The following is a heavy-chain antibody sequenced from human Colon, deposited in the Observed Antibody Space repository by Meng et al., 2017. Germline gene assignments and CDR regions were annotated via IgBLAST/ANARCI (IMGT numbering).Heavy chain of an antibody. D-gene: IGHD1-26*01. V-gene: IGHV4-39*07. CDR1: GGSISSSSYY. Sequence: SETPSLTCTVSGGSISSSSYYWGWIRQPPGKGLEWIGSIYYRGSTYYNPSLKSRVTRSVDTSKNYFYLKLSSVNAADTAWYYFARLVLLRLFSFDSWGQGTLVTVSS. CDR2: IYYRGST. CDR3: ARLVLLRLFSFDS. J-gene: IGHJ4*02.